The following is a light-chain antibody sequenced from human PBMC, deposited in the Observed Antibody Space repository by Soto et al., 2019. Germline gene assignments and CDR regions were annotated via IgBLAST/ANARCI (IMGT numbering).Light chain of an antibody. CDR1: SSDVGGYNY. CDR2: DVS. V-gene: IGLV2-14*01. Sequence: QPVLTQPASVSGSPGQSITISCTGTSSDVGGYNYVSWYQQHPGKAPKLMIYDVSNRPSGVSNRFSGSKSGNTASLTISGLQAEDEADYYCSSYTSSSTLVDVVFGGGTKLTVL. J-gene: IGLJ2*01. CDR3: SSYTSSSTLVDVV.